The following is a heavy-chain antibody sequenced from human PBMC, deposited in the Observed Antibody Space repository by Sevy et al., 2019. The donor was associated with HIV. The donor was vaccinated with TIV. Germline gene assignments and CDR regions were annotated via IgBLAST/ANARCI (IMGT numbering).Heavy chain of an antibody. CDR1: GYTFDSYG. V-gene: IGHV1-18*01. CDR3: ARISTVRWKFIWFDP. Sequence: ASVKVSCKASGYTFDSYGISWVRQAPGQGLEWMGWIGAYNGNIKYAQNIQDRVTMTTDASTSTAYMELRSLRSVDTAVYFCARISTVRWKFIWFDPWGQGTTVTVSS. CDR2: IGAYNGNI. J-gene: IGHJ5*02. D-gene: IGHD3-10*01.